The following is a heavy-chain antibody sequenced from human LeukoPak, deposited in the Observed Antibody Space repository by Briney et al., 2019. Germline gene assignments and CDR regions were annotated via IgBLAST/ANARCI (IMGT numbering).Heavy chain of an antibody. Sequence: RSETLSLTCTVAGGSISSYYWSWIRQPPGKGLEWIGYIYTSGSTNYNPSLKSRVTISVDTFKNQFSLKLSSVTAADTAVYYCARHMNQLVGPTWFDTWGQGTLVTVSS. V-gene: IGHV4-4*09. CDR1: GGSISSYY. J-gene: IGHJ5*02. CDR3: ARHMNQLVGPTWFDT. D-gene: IGHD6-13*01. CDR2: IYTSGST.